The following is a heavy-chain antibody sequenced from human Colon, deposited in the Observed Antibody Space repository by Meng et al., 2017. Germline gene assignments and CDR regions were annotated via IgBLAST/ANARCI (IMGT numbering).Heavy chain of an antibody. V-gene: IGHV4-4*02. CDR3: ASFPPPGKQWLVTDY. D-gene: IGHD6-19*01. CDR2: IYHSGST. J-gene: IGHJ4*02. Sequence: QVPLEEWGPGLVKPAWTLSLTCAVSGGSISSSNWWSWVRQPPGKGLEWIGEIYHSGSTNYNPSLKSRVTISVDKSKNQFSLKLSSVTAADTAVYYCASFPPPGKQWLVTDYWGQGTLVTASS. CDR1: GGSISSSNW.